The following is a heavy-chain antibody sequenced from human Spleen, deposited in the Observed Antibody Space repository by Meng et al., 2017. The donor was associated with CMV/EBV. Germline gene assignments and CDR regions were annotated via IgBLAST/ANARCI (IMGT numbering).Heavy chain of an antibody. V-gene: IGHV3-11*04. J-gene: IGHJ3*02. D-gene: IGHD3-3*01. Sequence: AASGFTFSDYYMSWIRQAPGKGLEWVSYISSSGSTIYYADSVKGRFTISRDNAKNSLYLQMNSLRAEDTAVYYCARVLRFLEWFNDIWGQGTMVTVSS. CDR2: ISSSGSTI. CDR1: GFTFSDYY. CDR3: ARVLRFLEWFNDI.